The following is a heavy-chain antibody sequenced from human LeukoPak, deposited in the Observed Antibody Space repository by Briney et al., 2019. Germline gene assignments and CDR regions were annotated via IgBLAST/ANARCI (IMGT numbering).Heavy chain of an antibody. V-gene: IGHV4-39*01. CDR2: IYYSGST. CDR1: GGSNSSSSYY. Sequence: SETLSLTCTVSGGSNSSSSYYWGWIRQPPGKGLEWIGSIYYSGSTYYNPSLKSRVTISVDTSKNQFSLKLSSVTAADTAVYYCARPHISSGWYVYWGQGTLVTVSS. CDR3: ARPHISSGWYVY. D-gene: IGHD6-19*01. J-gene: IGHJ4*02.